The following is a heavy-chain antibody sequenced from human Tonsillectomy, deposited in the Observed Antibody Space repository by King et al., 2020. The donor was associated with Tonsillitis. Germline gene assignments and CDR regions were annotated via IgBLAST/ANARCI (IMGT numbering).Heavy chain of an antibody. CDR1: GASISSYY. D-gene: IGHD1-1*01. J-gene: IGHJ3*01. V-gene: IGHV4-59*01. CDR2: IYYSGST. Sequence: VQLQESGPGLVKPSETLSLTCTVSGASISSYYWSWIRQPPGKGLEWIGYIYYSGSTDYNPSLKSRVTISLDTSKNQFSLRLNSLTAADTAVYYCARDHSAGPTPWKAFALGGQGTMVTVSS. CDR3: ARDHSAGPTPWKAFAL.